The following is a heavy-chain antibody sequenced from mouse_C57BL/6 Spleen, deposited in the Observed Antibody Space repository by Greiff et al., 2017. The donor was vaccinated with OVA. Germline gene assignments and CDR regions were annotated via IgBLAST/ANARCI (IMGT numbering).Heavy chain of an antibody. Sequence: QVQLQQSGAELMKPGASVKLSCKATGYTFTGYWIEWVKQRPGHGLEWIGEILPGSGSTNYNEKFKGKATFTADTSSNTAYMQLSSLTTEDSAIYYCAALRSIYYYGSSYVFFDYWGQGTTLTVSS. CDR1: GYTFTGYW. J-gene: IGHJ2*01. CDR3: AALRSIYYYGSSYVFFDY. D-gene: IGHD1-1*01. CDR2: ILPGSGST. V-gene: IGHV1-9*01.